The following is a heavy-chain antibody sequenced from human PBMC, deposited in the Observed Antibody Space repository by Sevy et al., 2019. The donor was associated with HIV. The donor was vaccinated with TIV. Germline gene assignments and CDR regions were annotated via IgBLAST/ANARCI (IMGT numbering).Heavy chain of an antibody. Sequence: GGSLSLSCAASGFTFSSYAMHWVRQAPGKGLEWVAVISYDGSNKYYADSVKGRFTISRDNSKNTLYLQMNSLRAEDTAVYYCARDRAIYDYVLGNPDVWGQGTTVTVSS. CDR3: ARDRAIYDYVLGNPDV. CDR1: GFTFSSYA. CDR2: ISYDGSNK. J-gene: IGHJ6*01. D-gene: IGHD3-16*01. V-gene: IGHV3-30*04.